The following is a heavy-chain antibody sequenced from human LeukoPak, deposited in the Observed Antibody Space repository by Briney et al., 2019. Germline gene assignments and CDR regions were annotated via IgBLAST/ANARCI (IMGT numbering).Heavy chain of an antibody. V-gene: IGHV1-69*06. D-gene: IGHD2-2*01. CDR1: GGTFSSYA. CDR2: IIPIFGTA. Sequence: GSSVKVSCKASGGTFSSYAISWVRQAPGQGLEWMGGIIPIFGTANYAQKFQGRVTITADKSTSTAYMELSSLRSDDTAVYYCARVLVPNPPDYWGQGTLVTVSS. CDR3: ARVLVPNPPDY. J-gene: IGHJ4*02.